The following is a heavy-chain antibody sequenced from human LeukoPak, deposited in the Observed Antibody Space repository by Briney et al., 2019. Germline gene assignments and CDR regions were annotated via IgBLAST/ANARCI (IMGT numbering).Heavy chain of an antibody. D-gene: IGHD2-2*01. V-gene: IGHV1-2*02. CDR3: ARARYCSSTSCSFKVYYYYMDV. J-gene: IGHJ6*03. Sequence: ASVKVSCKASGYTFTGYYMHWVRQAPGQGLGWMGWINPNSGGTNYAQKFQGRVTMTRDTSISTAYMELSRLRSDDTAVYYCARARYCSSTSCSFKVYYYYMDVWGKGTTVTVSS. CDR2: INPNSGGT. CDR1: GYTFTGYY.